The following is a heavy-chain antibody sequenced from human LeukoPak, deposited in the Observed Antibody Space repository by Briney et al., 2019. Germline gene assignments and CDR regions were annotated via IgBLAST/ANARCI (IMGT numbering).Heavy chain of an antibody. V-gene: IGHV1-69*05. J-gene: IGHJ6*03. CDR1: GGTFNSYA. CDR2: IMPLFGTA. Sequence: ASVKVSCKASGGTFNSYAISWVRHAPGQGLEWMGGIMPLFGTANFAQEFQGRVTFTTDESASTAYMEVSSLRSEDTAVYYWASGSLGDGYGVGDYYQYMDVWGKGTTVTVSS. CDR3: ASGSLGDGYGVGDYYQYMDV. D-gene: IGHD5-24*01.